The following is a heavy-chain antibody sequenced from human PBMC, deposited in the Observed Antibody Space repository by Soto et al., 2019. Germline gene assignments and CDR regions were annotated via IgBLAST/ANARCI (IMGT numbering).Heavy chain of an antibody. CDR1: GYSFTSYW. CDR2: IDPSDSYT. J-gene: IGHJ4*02. V-gene: IGHV5-10-1*01. Sequence: GESLKISCKGSGYSFTSYWISWVRQMPGKGLEWMGRIDPSDSYTNYSPSFQGHVTISADKSISTAYLQWSSLKASDTAMYYCAVLAKGIAPHYAQFDYWGQGTLVTVSS. D-gene: IGHD6-13*01. CDR3: AVLAKGIAPHYAQFDY.